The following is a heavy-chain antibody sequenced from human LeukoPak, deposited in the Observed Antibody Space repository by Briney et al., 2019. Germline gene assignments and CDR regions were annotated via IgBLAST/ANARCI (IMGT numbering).Heavy chain of an antibody. Sequence: SETLSLTCTVSGGSLSSYYWNWIRQPAGKGLEWIGRIYTSGSTNYNPSLKSRVTMSVDTSKNQFSLKLTSVTAADTAVYFCARGTLAATGNDGFDVWGQGTMVTASS. CDR3: ARGTLAATGNDGFDV. V-gene: IGHV4-4*07. CDR1: GGSLSSYY. D-gene: IGHD6-13*01. J-gene: IGHJ3*01. CDR2: IYTSGST.